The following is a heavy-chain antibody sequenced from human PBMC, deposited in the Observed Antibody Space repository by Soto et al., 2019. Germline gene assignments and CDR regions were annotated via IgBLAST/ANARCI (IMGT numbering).Heavy chain of an antibody. CDR2: MNPNSGNT. J-gene: IGHJ6*03. CDR1: GYTFTSYD. D-gene: IGHD3-10*02. Sequence: ASVKVSCKASGYTFTSYDINWVRQATGQGLEWMGWMNPNSGNTGYAQKFQGRVTMTRNTSISTAYMELSSLRSEDTAVYYCAREGGELSSMEYYYYYMDVWGKGTTVTVSS. V-gene: IGHV1-8*01. CDR3: AREGGELSSMEYYYYYMDV.